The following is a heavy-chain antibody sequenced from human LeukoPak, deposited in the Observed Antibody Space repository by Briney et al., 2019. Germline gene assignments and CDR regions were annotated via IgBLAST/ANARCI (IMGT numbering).Heavy chain of an antibody. CDR2: ISYDGSNK. CDR3: ARVKSDYDFWSGYLNWFDP. CDR1: GFTFSSYA. Sequence: PGGPLRLSCAASGFTFSSYAMHWVRQAPGKGLEWVAVISYDGSNKYYADSVKGRFTISRDNSKNTLYLQMNSLRAEDTAVYYCARVKSDYDFWSGYLNWFDPWGQGTLVTVSS. J-gene: IGHJ5*02. D-gene: IGHD3-3*01. V-gene: IGHV3-30-3*01.